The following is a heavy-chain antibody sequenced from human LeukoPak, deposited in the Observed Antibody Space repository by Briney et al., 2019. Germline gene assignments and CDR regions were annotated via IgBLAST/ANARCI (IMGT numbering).Heavy chain of an antibody. V-gene: IGHV3-23*01. CDR3: AKRGVVIRVILVGFHKEAYYFDS. D-gene: IGHD3-22*01. CDR1: GITLSNYG. CDR2: ISGSGGST. J-gene: IGHJ4*02. Sequence: GGSLRLSCAVSGITLSNYGMSWVRQAPGKGLEWVAGISGSGGSTNYADSVKGRFTISRDNPENTLFLQMNSLRAEDTAVYFCAKRGVVIRVILVGFHKEAYYFDSWGQGALVTVSS.